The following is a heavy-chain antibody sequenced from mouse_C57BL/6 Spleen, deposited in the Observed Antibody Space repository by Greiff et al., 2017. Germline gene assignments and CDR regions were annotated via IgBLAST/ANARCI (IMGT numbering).Heavy chain of an antibody. Sequence: QVQLQQPGAELVKPGASVKLSCKASGYTFTSYWMQWVKQRPGQGLEWIGEIDPSDSYTNYNQKFKGKATLTVDTSSSTAYMQRSSLTSEDSAVYYCAPFYYGNYGAMDYWGQGTSVTVSS. CDR3: APFYYGNYGAMDY. V-gene: IGHV1-50*01. CDR2: IDPSDSYT. J-gene: IGHJ4*01. D-gene: IGHD2-1*01. CDR1: GYTFTSYW.